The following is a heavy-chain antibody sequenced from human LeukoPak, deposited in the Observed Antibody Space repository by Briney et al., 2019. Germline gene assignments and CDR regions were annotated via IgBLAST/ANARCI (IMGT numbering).Heavy chain of an antibody. CDR2: IWYDGSNN. V-gene: IGHV3-33*01. Sequence: PGGSLRLSCAASGFTFSSYGMHWVRQAPGKGLEWVAVIWYDGSNNYYADSVKGRFTISRDNSKNTLYLQMNSLRAEDTAVFYCARLGAPFWGFDYWGQGTLVTVSS. J-gene: IGHJ4*02. D-gene: IGHD1-26*01. CDR3: ARLGAPFWGFDY. CDR1: GFTFSSYG.